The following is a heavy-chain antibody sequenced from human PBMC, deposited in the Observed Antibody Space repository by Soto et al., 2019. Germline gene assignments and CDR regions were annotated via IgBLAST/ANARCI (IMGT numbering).Heavy chain of an antibody. CDR3: AGSYYYDSRGPNWFDP. J-gene: IGHJ5*02. D-gene: IGHD3-22*01. CDR1: GGSISGYY. CDR2: IYTSGST. V-gene: IGHV4-4*07. Sequence: SEPLSLTCTVSGGSISGYYWSWIRQPAGKGLEWIGRIYTSGSTNYNPSLKSRVTMSVDTSKNQCSLKLSSVTAADTAVYYCAGSYYYDSRGPNWFDPWGQGTLFTVSS.